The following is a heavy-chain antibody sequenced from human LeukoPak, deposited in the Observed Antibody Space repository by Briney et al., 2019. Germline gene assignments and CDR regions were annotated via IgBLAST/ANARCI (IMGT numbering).Heavy chain of an antibody. CDR3: ARYSGNPTWFFDY. Sequence: SETLSLTCTVSGGSISSYYWSWIRQPPGKGLEWIGHIYDDGSTKYSPSLQSRLTLSVDTSKNHFSLKLSSVTAAATAVYYCARYSGNPTWFFDYWGQGSLVTVSS. D-gene: IGHD1-26*01. V-gene: IGHV4-59*01. CDR2: IYDDGST. CDR1: GGSISSYY. J-gene: IGHJ4*02.